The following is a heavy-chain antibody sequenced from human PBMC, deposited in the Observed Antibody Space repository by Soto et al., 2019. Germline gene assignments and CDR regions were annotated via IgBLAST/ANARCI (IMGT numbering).Heavy chain of an antibody. D-gene: IGHD3-9*01. CDR1: GGSFSGYY. CDR3: ARGPPYYDILTGYFDY. CDR2: INHSGST. J-gene: IGHJ4*02. Sequence: SETLSLTCAVYGGSFSGYYWSWIRQPAGKGLEWVGEINHSGSTNYNPSLKSRVTISVDTSKNQLSLKLSSVTAADTAVYYCARGPPYYDILTGYFDYWGQGPWSPS. V-gene: IGHV4-34*01.